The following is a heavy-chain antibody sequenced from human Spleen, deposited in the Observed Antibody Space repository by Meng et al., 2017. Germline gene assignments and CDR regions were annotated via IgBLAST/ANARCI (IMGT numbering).Heavy chain of an antibody. CDR3: AREGNIVVVTAIRVLDWFDP. D-gene: IGHD2-21*02. CDR2: IYYSGST. Sequence: GSLRLSCTVSGGSISSSSYYWGWIRQPPGKGLEWIGSIYYSGSTYYNPSLKSRVTISVDTSKNQFSLKLSSVTAADTAVYYCAREGNIVVVTAIRVLDWFDPWGQGTLVTVSS. V-gene: IGHV4-39*07. J-gene: IGHJ5*02. CDR1: GGSISSSSYY.